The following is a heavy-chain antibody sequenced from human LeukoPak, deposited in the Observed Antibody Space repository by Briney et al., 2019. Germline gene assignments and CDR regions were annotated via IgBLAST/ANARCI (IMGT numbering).Heavy chain of an antibody. J-gene: IGHJ4*02. CDR1: GFTFSSYG. CDR3: AKDQRYYYGSGSYFVY. CDR2: ISYDGSNK. Sequence: GGSLRLSCAASGFTFSSYGMHWVRQAPGKGLEWVAVISYDGSNKYYADSVKGRFTISRDNAKNSLYLQMNSLRAEDTALYYCAKDQRYYYGSGSYFVYWGQGTLVTVSS. V-gene: IGHV3-30*18. D-gene: IGHD3-10*01.